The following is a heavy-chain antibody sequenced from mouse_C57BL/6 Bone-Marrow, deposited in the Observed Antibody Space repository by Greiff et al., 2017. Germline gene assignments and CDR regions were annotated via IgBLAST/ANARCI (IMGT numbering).Heavy chain of an antibody. Sequence: QVQLKESGAELMKPGASVKLSCKATGYTFTGYWIEWVKQRPGHGLEWIGEILPGSGSTNYTEKFKGKATFTADTSSNTAYMQLSILTTENSAIYYCASPDGYYAGFAYWGQGTLVTVSA. CDR2: ILPGSGST. J-gene: IGHJ3*01. CDR1: GYTFTGYW. V-gene: IGHV1-9*01. CDR3: ASPDGYYAGFAY. D-gene: IGHD2-3*01.